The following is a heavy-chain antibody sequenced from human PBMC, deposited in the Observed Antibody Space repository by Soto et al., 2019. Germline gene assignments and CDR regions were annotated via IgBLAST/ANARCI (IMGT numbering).Heavy chain of an antibody. CDR2: INHSGST. V-gene: IGHV4-34*01. CDR3: ARASDGIAVAGIDYYYGMDV. CDR1: GGSFSGYY. D-gene: IGHD6-19*01. J-gene: IGHJ6*02. Sequence: SETLSLTCAVYGGSFSGYYWSWIRQPPGKGLEWIGEINHSGSTNYNPSLKSRVTISVDTSKNQFSLKLSSVTAADTAVYYCARASDGIAVAGIDYYYGMDVWGQGTTVTVSS.